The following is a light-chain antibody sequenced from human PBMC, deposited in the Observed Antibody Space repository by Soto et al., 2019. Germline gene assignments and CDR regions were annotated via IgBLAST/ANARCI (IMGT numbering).Light chain of an antibody. Sequence: DLVMTQSPDSLAVSLGERATINCTSSQRVFHSPHNKDCLGWYQQKPGQPPKLLIYWASTRKSGVPDRFSGSGSGTDFTLTITSLQAEDVAVYYCQQYYSTPVTFGAGTKVEIK. J-gene: IGKJ4*01. CDR1: QRVFHSPHNKDC. CDR3: QQYYSTPVT. V-gene: IGKV4-1*01. CDR2: WAS.